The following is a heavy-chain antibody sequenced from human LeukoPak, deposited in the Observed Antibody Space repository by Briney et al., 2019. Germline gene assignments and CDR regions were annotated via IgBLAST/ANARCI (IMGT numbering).Heavy chain of an antibody. Sequence: GGSLRLSCAASGFTFSSYEMNWVRQAPGKGLEWVSYISSSGSTIHYADSVKGRFTISRDNAKNSLYLQMNSLRAEDTAVYYCARDQDYGDGFWFDPWGQGTLVTVSS. D-gene: IGHD4-17*01. CDR2: ISSSGSTI. J-gene: IGHJ5*02. V-gene: IGHV3-48*03. CDR1: GFTFSSYE. CDR3: ARDQDYGDGFWFDP.